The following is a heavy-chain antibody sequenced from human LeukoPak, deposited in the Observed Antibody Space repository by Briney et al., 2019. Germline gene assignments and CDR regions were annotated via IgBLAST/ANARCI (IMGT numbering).Heavy chain of an antibody. CDR2: IYSGGST. V-gene: IGHV3-66*01. CDR3: ARDNVATVVTGVRYYYGMDV. Sequence: GGSLRLSCAASGFTLSSNYMSWVRQAPGKGLEWVSVIYSGGSTYYADSVKGRFTISRDNSKNTLYLQMNSLRAEDTAVYYCARDNVATVVTGVRYYYGMDVWGQGTTVTVSS. J-gene: IGHJ6*02. CDR1: GFTLSSNY. D-gene: IGHD4-23*01.